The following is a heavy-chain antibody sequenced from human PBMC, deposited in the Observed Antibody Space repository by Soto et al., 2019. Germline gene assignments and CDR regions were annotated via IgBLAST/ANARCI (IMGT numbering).Heavy chain of an antibody. D-gene: IGHD4-4*01. Sequence: GGSLRLSCAASGFTFSGYGMHWVRQAPGKGLEWVAITRPDGSNTYYADSVKGRFTISRDNTKNTLYLQMDNLRAEDTAVYYRAKDDEYSTSGWFVYWGKGNLGT. CDR2: TRPDGSNT. J-gene: IGHJ4*02. CDR1: GFTFSGYG. CDR3: AKDDEYSTSGWFVY. V-gene: IGHV3-30*02.